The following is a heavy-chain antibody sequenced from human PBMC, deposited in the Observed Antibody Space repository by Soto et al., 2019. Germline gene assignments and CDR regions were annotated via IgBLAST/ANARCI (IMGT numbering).Heavy chain of an antibody. V-gene: IGHV1-3*01. CDR2: INAGNGNT. Sequence: ASVKVSCKASGYTFTSYAMHWVRQAPGQRLGWMGWINAGNGNTKYSQKFQGRVTITRDTSASTAYMELSSLRSEDTAVYYCARDRVSLNRYGDYRSGGEYYMDVWGKGTTVTVSS. CDR1: GYTFTSYA. CDR3: ARDRVSLNRYGDYRSGGEYYMDV. J-gene: IGHJ6*03. D-gene: IGHD4-17*01.